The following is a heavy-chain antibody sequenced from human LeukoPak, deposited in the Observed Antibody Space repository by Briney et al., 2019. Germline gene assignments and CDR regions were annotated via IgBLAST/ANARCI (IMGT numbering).Heavy chain of an antibody. V-gene: IGHV3-7*01. Sequence: GSLRLSCAASGFTFSSYWMSWVRQAPGKGLEWVANIKQDGSEKYYVDSVKGRFTISRDNAKNSLYLQMNSLRAEDTAVYYCARSDIVLMVYAPDYWGQGTLVTVSS. CDR3: ARSDIVLMVYAPDY. J-gene: IGHJ4*02. CDR2: IKQDGSEK. D-gene: IGHD2-8*01. CDR1: GFTFSSYW.